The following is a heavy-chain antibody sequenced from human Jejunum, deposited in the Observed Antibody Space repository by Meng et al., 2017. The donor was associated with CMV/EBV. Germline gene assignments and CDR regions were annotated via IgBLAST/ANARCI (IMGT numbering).Heavy chain of an antibody. J-gene: IGHJ5*02. V-gene: IGHV4-59*01. CDR1: SGSIRDYS. CDR3: ARVPVGGTTWYWLDP. Sequence: HPHTSDPCRLWPSETLSRTCTVSSGSIRDYSWSLIRQPPWKGLEWVGYIYKSGGTSYNPSLKSRVTIPVDTSKHQISLKLSPVTAADTAVYYCARVPVGGTTWYWLDPWGQGTLVTVSS. D-gene: IGHD1-26*01. CDR2: IYKSGGT.